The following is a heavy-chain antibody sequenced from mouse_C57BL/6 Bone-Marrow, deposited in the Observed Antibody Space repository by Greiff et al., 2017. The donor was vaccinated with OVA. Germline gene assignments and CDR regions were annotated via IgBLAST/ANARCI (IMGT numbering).Heavy chain of an antibody. D-gene: IGHD2-3*01. CDR1: GYSITSGYY. J-gene: IGHJ3*01. V-gene: IGHV3-6*01. CDR3: ASRGDGPYGFAY. Sequence: EVQLVESGPGLVKPSQSLSLTCSVTGYSITSGYYWNWIRQFPGNKLEWMGYIRYDGSTNYNPSLKNRISITRDTSKNQFFLKLNSVTTEDTATYYCASRGDGPYGFAYWGQGTLVTVSA. CDR2: IRYDGST.